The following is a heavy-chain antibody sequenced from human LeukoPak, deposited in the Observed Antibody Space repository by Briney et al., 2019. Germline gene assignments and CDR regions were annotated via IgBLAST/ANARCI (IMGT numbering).Heavy chain of an antibody. CDR1: GYSISSGYY. Sequence: ETLSLTCTVSGYSISSGYYWGWIRQPPGKGLEWIGSMFHSGSTYYNPSLKSRVTMSVDTSKNQFSLKLSSVTAADTAVYYCARVGGGHSEYYFDYWGQGTLVTVSS. CDR2: MFHSGST. D-gene: IGHD3-16*01. CDR3: ARVGGGHSEYYFDY. J-gene: IGHJ4*02. V-gene: IGHV4-38-2*02.